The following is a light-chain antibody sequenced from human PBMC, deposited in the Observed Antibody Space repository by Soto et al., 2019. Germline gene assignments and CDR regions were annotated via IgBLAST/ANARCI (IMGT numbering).Light chain of an antibody. J-gene: IGKJ1*01. CDR1: QSVTSNY. CDR2: GAS. Sequence: PGERATLSCRASQSVTSNYLAWYQQKPGQAPSLLIYGASSRATGIPDKFSGSGSGTDFTLTMSRLEPEDFAVYYSQQYGTSPKPSAQGPRVNFK. V-gene: IGKV3-20*01. CDR3: QQYGTSPKP.